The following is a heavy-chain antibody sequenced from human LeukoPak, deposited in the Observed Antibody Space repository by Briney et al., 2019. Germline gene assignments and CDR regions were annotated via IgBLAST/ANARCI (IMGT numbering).Heavy chain of an antibody. V-gene: IGHV3-73*01. CDR1: GFTFSDTD. CDR3: TTYRSGHY. J-gene: IGHJ4*02. D-gene: IGHD6-19*01. CDR2: IGIKANSYAT. Sequence: PGGSLKLSCAASGFTFSDTDVHWVRQASGKGLEWVGRIGIKANSYATAYAAALKGRFTISRDDSKSTAYLQMNSLRTEDTALYYCTTYRSGHYWGQGTLVTVSS.